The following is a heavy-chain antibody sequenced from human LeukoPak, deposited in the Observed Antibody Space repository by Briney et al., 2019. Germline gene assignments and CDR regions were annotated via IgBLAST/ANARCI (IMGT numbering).Heavy chain of an antibody. J-gene: IGHJ4*02. V-gene: IGHV3-21*01. CDR3: ATAHPLSSGSSFDY. D-gene: IGHD3-22*01. CDR1: GFTFSSYS. CDR2: ISSSSSYI. Sequence: PGGSLRLSCAASGFTFSSYSMNWVRQAPGKGLEWVSSISSSSSYIYYADSVKGRFTISRDNAKNSLYLQMNSLRAEDTAVYYCATAHPLSSGSSFDYWGQGTLVTVSS.